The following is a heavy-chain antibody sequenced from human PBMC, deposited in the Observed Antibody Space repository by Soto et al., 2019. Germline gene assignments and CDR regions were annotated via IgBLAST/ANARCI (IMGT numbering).Heavy chain of an antibody. CDR2: IKQDGSEK. CDR1: GFSFTSYW. Sequence: GGSRRLACAACGFSFTSYWMSWVRQAPGKWLEWVSNIKQDGSEKYYVDSVKGRFTISRDNAKNSLYLQMNSLRAEDTAVYYCARDRYSSGWYGEDYYYGMDVWGQGTTVTVSS. D-gene: IGHD6-19*01. CDR3: ARDRYSSGWYGEDYYYGMDV. J-gene: IGHJ6*02. V-gene: IGHV3-7*03.